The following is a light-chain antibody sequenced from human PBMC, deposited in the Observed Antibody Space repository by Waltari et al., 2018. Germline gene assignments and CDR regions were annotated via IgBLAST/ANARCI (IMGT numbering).Light chain of an antibody. CDR2: AAS. V-gene: IGKV3-15*01. CDR3: QQYNNWPPGT. J-gene: IGKJ2*01. Sequence: ETVMTQSPATLSVSPGERATLSCRTSETVSTNLAWYQHKSGQAPRLLIYAASTRATGIPARFSGSVSGTEFTLTISSLQSEDFAVYYCQQYNNWPPGTFGQGTKLEI. CDR1: ETVSTN.